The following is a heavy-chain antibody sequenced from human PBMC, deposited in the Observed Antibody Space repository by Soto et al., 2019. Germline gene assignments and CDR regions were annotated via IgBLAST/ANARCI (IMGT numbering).Heavy chain of an antibody. CDR2: INAGNGNT. CDR3: ARDSRFYGDYFEYYFDY. J-gene: IGHJ4*02. D-gene: IGHD4-17*01. Sequence: ASVKVSCTASGYTFTSYAMHWVRQAPGQRLEWMGWINAGNGNTKYSQKFQGRVTITRDTSASTAYMELSSLRSEDTAVYYCARDSRFYGDYFEYYFDYWGQGTLVTVSS. V-gene: IGHV1-3*01. CDR1: GYTFTSYA.